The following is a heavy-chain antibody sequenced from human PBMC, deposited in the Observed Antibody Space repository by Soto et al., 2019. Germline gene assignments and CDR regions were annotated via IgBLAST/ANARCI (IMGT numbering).Heavy chain of an antibody. Sequence: GGSLRLSCEVSGFTFTTYAISWVRQAPGKGLEWGSYSTDNGGGTNYADSVEGRFTISRDRSKSRLYLQLYSLRVEDTAVYYYARDDSGYNQFPNWFDPWGQGTLVTVSS. CDR1: GFTFTTYA. CDR3: ARDDSGYNQFPNWFDP. J-gene: IGHJ5*02. V-gene: IGHV3-23*01. CDR2: STDNGGGT. D-gene: IGHD3-22*01.